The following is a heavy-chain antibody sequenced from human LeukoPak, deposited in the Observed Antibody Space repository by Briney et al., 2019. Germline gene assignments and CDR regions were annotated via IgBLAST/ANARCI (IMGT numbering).Heavy chain of an antibody. V-gene: IGHV1-2*03. J-gene: IGHJ4*02. CDR1: VYTFTVYY. CDR2: VNTNNAGK. Sequence: VASVKVSCKASVYTFTVYYMHAVPHAPGQGREWRGWVNTNNAGKNYAQKFQVRVTMTRDTSIRTAYMELSRLRSDDTAVYYCARLTYYYDSRDYWGQGTVVTVSS. CDR3: ARLTYYYDSRDY. D-gene: IGHD3-22*01.